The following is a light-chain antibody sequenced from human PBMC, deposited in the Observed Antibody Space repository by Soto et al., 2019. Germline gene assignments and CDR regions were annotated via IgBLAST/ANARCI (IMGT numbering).Light chain of an antibody. V-gene: IGKV1-39*01. CDR2: GAS. J-gene: IGKJ5*01. CDR1: QSISSY. CDR3: QQLNSYPLT. Sequence: DIQMTQSPCSLSASVGDRVTITCRASQSISSYLNWYQQKPGKAPKLLIYGASTLQSGVPSRFSGSGSGTDFTLTISSLQPEDFATYYCQQLNSYPLTFGQGTRLEIK.